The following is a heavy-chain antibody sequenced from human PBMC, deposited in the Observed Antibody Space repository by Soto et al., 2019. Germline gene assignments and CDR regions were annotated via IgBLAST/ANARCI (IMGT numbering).Heavy chain of an antibody. CDR1: GGSISSYY. CDR3: ARGEGSNYDFWSGYALRYYYYMDV. D-gene: IGHD3-3*01. Sequence: QVQLQESGPGLVKPSETLSLTCTVSGGSISSYYWSWIRQPPGKGLEWIGYIYYSGSTNYNPSLKTRVTISVDTSKNPFSLKLSSVTAADTAVYYCARGEGSNYDFWSGYALRYYYYMDVWGKGTTVTVSS. CDR2: IYYSGST. V-gene: IGHV4-59*01. J-gene: IGHJ6*03.